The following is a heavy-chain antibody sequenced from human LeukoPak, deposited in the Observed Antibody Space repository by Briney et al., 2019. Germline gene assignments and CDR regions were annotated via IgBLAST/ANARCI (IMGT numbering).Heavy chain of an antibody. CDR3: ARENDYALDY. Sequence: GGSLRLSCAASGFTFSSYGMHWVRRAPGKGLEWVAVIRYVGSDKYYADSVKGRFTISRDNSQNTMYLQMNSLGAEDTAVYYCARENDYALDYWGQGTLVTVSS. J-gene: IGHJ4*02. CDR1: GFTFSSYG. CDR2: IRYVGSDK. V-gene: IGHV3-30*12. D-gene: IGHD4-17*01.